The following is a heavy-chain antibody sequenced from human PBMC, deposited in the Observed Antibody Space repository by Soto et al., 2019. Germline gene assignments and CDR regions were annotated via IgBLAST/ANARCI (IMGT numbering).Heavy chain of an antibody. Sequence: ASVKVSCKASGYTFTSYGISWVRQAPGQGLEWMGWISAYNGNTNYAQKLQGRVTMTTDTSTSTAYMELRSLRSDDTAVYYCARDLTQSTIFGVVPLFDPWGQGTLVTVSS. CDR3: ARDLTQSTIFGVVPLFDP. CDR1: GYTFTSYG. CDR2: ISAYNGNT. D-gene: IGHD3-3*01. J-gene: IGHJ5*02. V-gene: IGHV1-18*04.